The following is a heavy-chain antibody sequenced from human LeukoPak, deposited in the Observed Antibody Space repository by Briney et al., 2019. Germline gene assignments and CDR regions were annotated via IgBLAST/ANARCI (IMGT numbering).Heavy chain of an antibody. V-gene: IGHV3-7*01. CDR2: IKQDGSEK. J-gene: IGHJ4*02. CDR1: GFAFSSYW. D-gene: IGHD6-6*01. CDR3: ARKPGLKYSSSRPYFDY. Sequence: GGSLRLSCAASGFAFSSYWMSWVRQAPGKGLEWVANIKQDGSEKYYVDSVKGRFTISRDNAKNSLYLQMNSLRAEDTAVYYCARKPGLKYSSSRPYFDYWGQGTLVTVSS.